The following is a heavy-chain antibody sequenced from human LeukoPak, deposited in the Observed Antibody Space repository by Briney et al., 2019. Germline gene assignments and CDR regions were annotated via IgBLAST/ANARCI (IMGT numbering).Heavy chain of an antibody. CDR3: ARARRGYSYGRYDDWYFDL. Sequence: PSETLSLTCAVYGGSFSGYYWNWIRQPPGKGLEWLGEVNHSGSTNYNPSLKSRVTISVDTSKNQFSLKLSSVTAADTAVYYCARARRGYSYGRYDDWYFDLWGRGTLVTVSS. D-gene: IGHD5-18*01. CDR1: GGSFSGYY. J-gene: IGHJ2*01. V-gene: IGHV4-34*01. CDR2: VNHSGST.